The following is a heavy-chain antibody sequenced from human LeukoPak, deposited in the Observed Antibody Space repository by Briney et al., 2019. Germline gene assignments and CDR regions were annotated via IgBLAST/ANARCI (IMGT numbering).Heavy chain of an antibody. CDR2: IYYSGST. CDR1: GGSISSYY. V-gene: IGHV4-59*01. CDR3: ARGAGYSCGYQDAFDI. J-gene: IGHJ3*02. Sequence: PSETLSLTCTVSGGSISSYYWSWLRQPPGKGLEWIGYIYYSGSTNYNPSLKSRVTISVDTSKNQFSLKLSSVTAADTAVYYCARGAGYSCGYQDAFDIWGQGTMVTVSS. D-gene: IGHD5-18*01.